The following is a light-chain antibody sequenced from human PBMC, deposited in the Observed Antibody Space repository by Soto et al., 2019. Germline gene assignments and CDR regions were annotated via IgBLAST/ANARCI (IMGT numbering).Light chain of an antibody. CDR2: EAY. J-gene: IGLJ1*01. Sequence: QSVLTQPASVSGSPGQSITISCTGTSSDVGGHNLLSWYQQHPGKAPKAIIYEAYRRPSGVSPRFSGSKSGNTASLTISGLQVGDEADYYCCSSGGSPTYVFGTGTKVTVL. CDR1: SSDVGGHNL. V-gene: IGLV2-23*01. CDR3: CSSGGSPTYV.